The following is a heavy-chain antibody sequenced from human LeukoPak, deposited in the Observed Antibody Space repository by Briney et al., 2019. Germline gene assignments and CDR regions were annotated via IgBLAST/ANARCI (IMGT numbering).Heavy chain of an antibody. V-gene: IGHV1-69*06. J-gene: IGHJ4*02. Sequence: GSSVKVSCKASGGTFSSYAISWVRQAPGQGLEWMGGIIPIFGTANYAQKFQGRVTITADKSTSTAYMELSSLRSEDTAVYYCARAGVGSSTSCSSGFDYGGQGPLVTASS. D-gene: IGHD2-2*01. CDR3: ARAGVGSSTSCSSGFDY. CDR2: IIPIFGTA. CDR1: GGTFSSYA.